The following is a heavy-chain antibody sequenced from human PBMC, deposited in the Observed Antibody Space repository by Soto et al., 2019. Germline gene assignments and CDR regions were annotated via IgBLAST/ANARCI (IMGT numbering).Heavy chain of an antibody. CDR1: GGTFSSYA. V-gene: IGHV1-69*12. J-gene: IGHJ6*02. Sequence: QVQLVQSGAEVKKPGSSVKVSCKASGGTFSSYAISWVRQAPGQGLEWMGWIIPIFGTANYAQKFQGRVTITADESTSTAYIELSSLRSEDTAVYYGARGAWIQLWSDYYYYGMDVWCQGTTVTVSS. CDR3: ARGAWIQLWSDYYYYGMDV. CDR2: IIPIFGTA. D-gene: IGHD5-18*01.